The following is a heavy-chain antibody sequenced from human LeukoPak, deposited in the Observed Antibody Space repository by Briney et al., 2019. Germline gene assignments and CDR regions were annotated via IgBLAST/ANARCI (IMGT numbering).Heavy chain of an antibody. J-gene: IGHJ3*01. CDR3: ARGDGATPPDVFDV. CDR2: ISSGSTYI. D-gene: IGHD3-10*01. V-gene: IGHV3-21*01. Sequence: PGGSLRLSCTASAFTFSSYSMNWVRQAPGKGLQWVSSISSGSTYIYYADSLKGRFTISRDNTKNSLYLQMNSLRGEDAAVYYCARGDGATPPDVFDVWGQGTMVTVSS. CDR1: AFTFSSYS.